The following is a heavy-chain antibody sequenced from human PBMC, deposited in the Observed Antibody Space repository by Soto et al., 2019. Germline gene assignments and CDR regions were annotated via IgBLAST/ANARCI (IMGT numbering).Heavy chain of an antibody. Sequence: PGGSLRLSCAASDFDLSSYGIHWVRQAPGKGLEWVAASSYDGRETFYADSAKGRSTVSKEMSKNTAFLQMNALRHEDTAVYFCARDSGWPILNFDNWGPGTPVTVSS. D-gene: IGHD3-10*01. J-gene: IGHJ4*02. CDR2: SSYDGRET. V-gene: IGHV3-30*03. CDR1: DFDLSSYG. CDR3: ARDSGWPILNFDN.